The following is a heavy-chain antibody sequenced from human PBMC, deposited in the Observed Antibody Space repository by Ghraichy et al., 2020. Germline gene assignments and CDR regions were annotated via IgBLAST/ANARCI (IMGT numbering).Heavy chain of an antibody. CDR1: GFTFSSYW. V-gene: IGHV3-7*03. CDR2: IKQDGSEK. J-gene: IGHJ6*03. CDR3: ARRTPQPLVYDFWSGPGIGYMDV. Sequence: GGSLRLSCAASGFTFSSYWMSWVRQAPGKGLEWVANIKQDGSEKYYVDSVKGRFTISRDNAKNSLYLQMNSLRAEDTAVYYCARRTPQPLVYDFWSGPGIGYMDVWGKGTTVTVSS. D-gene: IGHD3-3*01.